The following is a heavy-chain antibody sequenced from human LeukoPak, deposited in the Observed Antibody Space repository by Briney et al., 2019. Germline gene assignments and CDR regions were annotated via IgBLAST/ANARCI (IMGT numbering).Heavy chain of an antibody. CDR2: INTDGTVT. V-gene: IGHV3-74*01. Sequence: PGGSLRLSCAASGFTFSKYWMLWVRQPPGKGLESVSRINTDGTVTTYADSVKGRFTVSRDNADNTIFLQMSSVRDEDTAVYYCATKQWLAPPPDSWGQGTPVTVSS. CDR3: ATKQWLAPPPDS. J-gene: IGHJ4*02. CDR1: GFTFSKYW. D-gene: IGHD6-19*01.